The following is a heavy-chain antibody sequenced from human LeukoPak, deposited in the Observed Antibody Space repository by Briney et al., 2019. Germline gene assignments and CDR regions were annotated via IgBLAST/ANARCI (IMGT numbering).Heavy chain of an antibody. CDR1: GGSISSSPYY. Sequence: PSETLSLTCTVSGGSISSSPYYWGWIRQPPGKGLEWIGSIYYSGTTHYSPSLESRVTISVDTSKNQFSLKLSSVTAADTAVYYCARGRRGGFEYYFDYWGQGTLVTVSA. CDR3: ARGRRGGFEYYFDY. V-gene: IGHV4-39*07. D-gene: IGHD5-12*01. J-gene: IGHJ4*02. CDR2: IYYSGTT.